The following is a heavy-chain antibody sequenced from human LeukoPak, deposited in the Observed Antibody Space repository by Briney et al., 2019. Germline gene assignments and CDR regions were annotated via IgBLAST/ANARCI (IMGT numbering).Heavy chain of an antibody. V-gene: IGHV3-48*01. D-gene: IGHD5-24*01. CDR1: GFTFSSYS. J-gene: IGHJ4*02. CDR2: ISSSSSTI. Sequence: GGSLRLSCAASGFTFSSYSMNWVRQAPGKGLEWVSYISSSSSTIYYADSVKGRFTISRDNAKNSLYLQMNSLRAEDTAVYYCARGVEVGDFDYWGQGTLVTVSS. CDR3: ARGVEVGDFDY.